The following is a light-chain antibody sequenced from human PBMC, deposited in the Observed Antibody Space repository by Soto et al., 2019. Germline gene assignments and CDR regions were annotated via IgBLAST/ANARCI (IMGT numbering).Light chain of an antibody. CDR3: QHSYSTPWK. J-gene: IGKJ1*01. Sequence: DIQMTQSPSSMSASVGDRVTITCRASQSISSYLDWYQQKPGKAPKLLISAASSLQSGVPSRFSGSGSWTDFTLAISSLQTEDFATAYGQHSYSTPWKFGQGTKVEIK. CDR2: AAS. CDR1: QSISSY. V-gene: IGKV1-39*01.